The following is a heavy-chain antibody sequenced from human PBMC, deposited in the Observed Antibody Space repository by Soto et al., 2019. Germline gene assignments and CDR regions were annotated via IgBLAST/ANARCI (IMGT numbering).Heavy chain of an antibody. CDR1: GCPFSSYG. V-gene: IGHV3-33*01. CDR2: IWHDGTNK. J-gene: IGHJ6*02. D-gene: IGHD1-7*01. Sequence: PGGSLSLSCAASGCPFSSYGMHWVRQAPGKGLEWVAVIWHDGTNKYYADSVKGRFTISRDNSKNTLYLQMNSLRAEDTAVYYCARDRKYNWKYTLSGPTNYDMDVWGQGTTVTVSS. CDR3: ARDRKYNWKYTLSGPTNYDMDV.